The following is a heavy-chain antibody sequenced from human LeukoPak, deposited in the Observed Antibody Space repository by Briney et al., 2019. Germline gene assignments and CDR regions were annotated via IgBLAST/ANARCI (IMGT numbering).Heavy chain of an antibody. CDR1: GGSISSYY. D-gene: IGHD3-22*01. J-gene: IGHJ2*01. CDR3: AANCYDSSGYPYWYFDL. Sequence: SETLSLTCTVSGGSISSYYWSWIRQPPGKGLEWIGYIYYSGSTNYNPSLKSRVTISVDTSKNQFSLKLSSVTAADTAVYYCAANCYDSSGYPYWYFDLWGRGTLVTVSS. CDR2: IYYSGST. V-gene: IGHV4-59*01.